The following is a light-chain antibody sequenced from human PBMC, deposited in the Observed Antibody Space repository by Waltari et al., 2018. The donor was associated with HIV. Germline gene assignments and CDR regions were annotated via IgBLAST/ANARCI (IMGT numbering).Light chain of an antibody. Sequence: SHGLTQPPSVSVSPGQTAEITCSGDVLSNQYAFWYQHKAGQAPVILIYRDDERPSEVPERFSGSSSGATVALTISGGQAEDEADYYCQSRDISGTHVVFGGGTKLTVL. CDR3: QSRDISGTHVV. CDR2: RDD. J-gene: IGLJ2*01. CDR1: VLSNQY. V-gene: IGLV3-25*03.